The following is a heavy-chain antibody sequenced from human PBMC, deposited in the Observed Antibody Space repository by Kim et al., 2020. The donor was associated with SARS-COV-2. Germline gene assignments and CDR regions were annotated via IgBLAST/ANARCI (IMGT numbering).Heavy chain of an antibody. J-gene: IGHJ4*02. V-gene: IGHV3-23*01. CDR2: IDGSDGTT. D-gene: IGHD2-2*03. CDR3: LKGGWGWIWDH. CDR1: GFTFTGYA. Sequence: GGSLRLSCTTSGFTFTGYAMSWVRQAPGKGLEWVSSIDGSDGTTYYVDSVKGRFTISTDDSKSTLYLWMTSLRADDTAVYYCLKGGWGWIWDHWGQGA.